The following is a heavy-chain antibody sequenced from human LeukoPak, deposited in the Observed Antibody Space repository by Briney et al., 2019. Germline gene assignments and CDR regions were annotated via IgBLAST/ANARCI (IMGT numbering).Heavy chain of an antibody. CDR3: ARQCNLDAFDI. CDR2: IYHSGST. CDR1: GYSISSGYY. J-gene: IGHJ3*02. D-gene: IGHD1-14*01. Sequence: SETLSLTCTVSGYSISSGYYWGWIRQPPGKGLEWIGSIYHSGSTNYNPSLKSRVTISVDTSKNQFSLKLSSVTAADTAVYYCARQCNLDAFDIWGQGTMVTVSS. V-gene: IGHV4-38-2*02.